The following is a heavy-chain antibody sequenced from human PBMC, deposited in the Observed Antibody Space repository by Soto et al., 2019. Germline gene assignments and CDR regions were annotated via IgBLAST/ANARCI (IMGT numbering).Heavy chain of an antibody. Sequence: GGSLRLSCAASGFTFSSYEMNWVRQSPGKGLEWVSYISSGGGTMYYADSVKGRFTISRDNAKNSLHLQMNSLRAEDTAVYYCARSSAWVFDYWGHGTLVT. CDR1: GFTFSSYE. CDR2: ISSGGGTM. J-gene: IGHJ4*01. D-gene: IGHD6-19*01. V-gene: IGHV3-48*03. CDR3: ARSSAWVFDY.